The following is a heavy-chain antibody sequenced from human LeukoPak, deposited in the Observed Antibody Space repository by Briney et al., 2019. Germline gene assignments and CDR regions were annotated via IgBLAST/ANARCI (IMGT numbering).Heavy chain of an antibody. Sequence: PGGALRLSCAASGFTFSSDAMSWVRQAPGKGLEWVSAISGSGGSTYYADSVKGRFTISRDNSKNTLYLQMNSLRAEDTAVYYCAKQDFGYYYYYYMDVWGKGTTVTVSS. CDR1: GFTFSSDA. D-gene: IGHD2-15*01. CDR3: AKQDFGYYYYYYMDV. V-gene: IGHV3-23*01. J-gene: IGHJ6*03. CDR2: ISGSGGST.